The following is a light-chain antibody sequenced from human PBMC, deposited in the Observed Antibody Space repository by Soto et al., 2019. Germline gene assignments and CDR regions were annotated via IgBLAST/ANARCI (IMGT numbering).Light chain of an antibody. V-gene: IGLV2-11*01. CDR2: DVS. Sequence: QSALTQPPSASGSPGQSVTISCTGTSSDVGGYNFVSWYQHHPGKAPKVMIYDVSERPSGVPDRFSGSKSDNKASLTISGLQAEDEADYYCCSYAGSYSWVFGGGTKLTVL. CDR1: SSDVGGYNF. CDR3: CSYAGSYSWV. J-gene: IGLJ3*02.